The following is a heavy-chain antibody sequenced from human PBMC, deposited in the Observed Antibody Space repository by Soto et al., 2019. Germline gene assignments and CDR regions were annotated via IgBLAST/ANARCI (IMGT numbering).Heavy chain of an antibody. CDR3: VKGSGTVTLNFFNY. V-gene: IGHV3-23*01. Sequence: PGGSLRLSCAASGFTFSGYAVNWVRQASGKGLEWVSAISPSGDSTYYADSVKGRFTISRDNSKSTLYLQMNSLRAEDTAVYYCVKGSGTVTLNFFNYWGQGTLVTVSS. J-gene: IGHJ4*02. CDR2: ISPSGDST. D-gene: IGHD4-17*01. CDR1: GFTFSGYA.